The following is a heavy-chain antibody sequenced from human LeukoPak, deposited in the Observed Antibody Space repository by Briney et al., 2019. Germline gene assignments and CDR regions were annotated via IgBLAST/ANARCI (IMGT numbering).Heavy chain of an antibody. CDR3: ARDLWNFYDDSGYNRDFDS. Sequence: ASVKVSCKTSGGTFIKLPINWVRQAPGQGLEWMGWIGTYGGDTYYAQKFQGRITVTTDTSTSTVYMELRNLRSDDTAVYYCARDLWNFYDDSGYNRDFDSWGQGTLVTVSS. D-gene: IGHD3-22*01. CDR1: GGTFIKLP. V-gene: IGHV1-18*01. J-gene: IGHJ5*01. CDR2: IGTYGGDT.